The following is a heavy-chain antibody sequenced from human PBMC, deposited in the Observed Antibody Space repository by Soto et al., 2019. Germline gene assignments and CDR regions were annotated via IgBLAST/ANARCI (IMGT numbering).Heavy chain of an antibody. CDR2: ISGSGAGT. Sequence: EAQLLESGGGLVQPGGFLRLSCAGSGLSFNNYAVTWVRQAPGKGLEWVSGISGSGAGTYYADSVRGRFTISRDNSKNVVYLQMNSLRAEDTAIYHCAKDPNGDYVGAFDDWGQGTLVTVSS. CDR3: AKDPNGDYVGAFDD. V-gene: IGHV3-23*01. D-gene: IGHD2-21*02. CDR1: GLSFNNYA. J-gene: IGHJ4*02.